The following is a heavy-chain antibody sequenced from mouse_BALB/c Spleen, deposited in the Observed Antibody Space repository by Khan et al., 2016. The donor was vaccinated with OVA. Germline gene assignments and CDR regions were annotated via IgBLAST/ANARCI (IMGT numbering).Heavy chain of an antibody. Sequence: EVQLQESGPSLVKPSQTLSLTCSVTGDSITSGYWNWIRKFPGNKLEYMGYIIYTGYHYSNPSLQSRISITRHTSKNQYYLQLNSVTDEDTATYYCARSTYSYAFVSWGQGTLVTVSA. J-gene: IGHJ3*01. CDR3: ARSTYSYAFVS. V-gene: IGHV3-8*02. CDR2: IIYTGYH. D-gene: IGHD2-12*01. CDR1: GDSITSGY.